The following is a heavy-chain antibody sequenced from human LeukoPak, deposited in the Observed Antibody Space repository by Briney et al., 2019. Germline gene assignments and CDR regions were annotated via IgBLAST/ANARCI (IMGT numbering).Heavy chain of an antibody. CDR1: KFTFSSYW. CDR2: MNQLGNEK. V-gene: IGHV3-7*04. Sequence: GGSLRLSCAASKFTFSSYWMSWVRQAPGKGLEWVAYMNQLGNEKNYLASVKGRFTISRDNVKNSLYLQMNSLRAEDTAVYYCARGTYYYEFWGQGTLVTVSS. J-gene: IGHJ4*02. D-gene: IGHD3-16*01. CDR3: ARGTYYYEF.